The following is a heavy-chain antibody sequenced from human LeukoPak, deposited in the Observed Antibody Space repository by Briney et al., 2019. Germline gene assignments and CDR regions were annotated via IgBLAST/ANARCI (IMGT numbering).Heavy chain of an antibody. CDR1: GYTFTSYD. D-gene: IGHD2-15*01. CDR3: ARGGRRVVVAATTYWFDP. V-gene: IGHV1-8*01. CDR2: MNPNSGNT. J-gene: IGHJ5*02. Sequence: ASVKVSCKASGYTFTSYDINWVRQATGQGLEWMGWMNPNSGNTGYAQKFQGRVTMTRNTSISTAYMELSSLRSEDTAVYYCARGGRRVVVAATTYWFDPWGQGTLVTVSS.